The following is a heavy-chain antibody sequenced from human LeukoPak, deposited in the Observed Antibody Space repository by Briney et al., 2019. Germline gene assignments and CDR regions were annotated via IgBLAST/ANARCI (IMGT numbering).Heavy chain of an antibody. V-gene: IGHV4-61*02. CDR2: IYTSGST. J-gene: IGHJ2*01. CDR3: ARDAPWYCSSTSCPVYWYFDL. CDR1: GGSISSGDYY. Sequence: SETLSLTCTVSGGSISSGDYYWSWIRQPAGKGLEWIGRIYTSGSTNYNPSLKSRVTMSVDTSKNQFSLKLSSVTAADTAVYYCARDAPWYCSSTSCPVYWYFDLWGRGTLVTVSS. D-gene: IGHD2-2*01.